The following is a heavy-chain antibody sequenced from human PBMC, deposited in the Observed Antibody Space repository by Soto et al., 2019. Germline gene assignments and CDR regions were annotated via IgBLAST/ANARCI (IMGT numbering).Heavy chain of an antibody. Sequence: PSQTLSLTCVISGNTVSSNSAAWYCISQSPSSGLEWLGRTYYRSSLYDDYAISVKSRLSINPDTCKNLVSLQLNSVTTDDTAVYSCARQLGVEVALDSWRHGTLVTVSS. V-gene: IGHV6-1*01. CDR2: TYYRSSLYD. CDR3: ARQLGVEVALDS. D-gene: IGHD2-15*01. J-gene: IGHJ5*01. CDR1: GNTVSSNSAA.